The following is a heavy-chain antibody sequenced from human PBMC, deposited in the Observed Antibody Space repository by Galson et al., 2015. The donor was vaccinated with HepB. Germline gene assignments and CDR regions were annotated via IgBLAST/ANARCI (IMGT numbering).Heavy chain of an antibody. D-gene: IGHD3-10*01. J-gene: IGHJ6*02. Sequence: SLRLSCAASEFTFSSYWMNWVRQAPGKGLEWVANINPDGSEKYYVASLKGRFTISRDNAKNSLYLQMDSLRAEDTAVYYCARRISLVRGIITKPDSDYGMDVWGQGTTVTVAS. V-gene: IGHV3-7*03. CDR3: ARRISLVRGIITKPDSDYGMDV. CDR1: EFTFSSYW. CDR2: INPDGSEK.